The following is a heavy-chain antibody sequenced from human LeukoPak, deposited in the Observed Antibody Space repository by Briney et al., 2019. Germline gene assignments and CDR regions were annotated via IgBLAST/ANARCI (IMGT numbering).Heavy chain of an antibody. CDR1: GGSISSSSYY. J-gene: IGHJ4*02. V-gene: IGHV4-39*07. D-gene: IGHD3-22*01. Sequence: SETLSLTCTVSGGSISSSSYYWGRIRQPPGKGLEWIGSIYYSGSTYYNPSLKSRVTISVDTSKNQFSLKLSSVTAADTGVYYCARGDTYYYDSRIRGYYFDYWGQGTLVTVSS. CDR2: IYYSGST. CDR3: ARGDTYYYDSRIRGYYFDY.